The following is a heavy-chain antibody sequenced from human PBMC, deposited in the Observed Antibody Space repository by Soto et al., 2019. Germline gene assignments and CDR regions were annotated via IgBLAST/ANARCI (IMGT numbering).Heavy chain of an antibody. CDR1: GFTFSNFA. CDR2: ISGGGGTT. V-gene: IGHV3-23*01. J-gene: IGHJ4*02. CDR3: AKAMSTPSRPRNCFDC. D-gene: IGHD6-6*01. Sequence: EVQLLESGGDLVQPGGSLRLSCAASGFTFSNFAMSWVRQAPGKGLEWVSVISGGGGTTYYADSVKGRLTISRDNSKNTLYLQMDSLRAENTALYYCAKAMSTPSRPRNCFDCGGQGTLVTVSS.